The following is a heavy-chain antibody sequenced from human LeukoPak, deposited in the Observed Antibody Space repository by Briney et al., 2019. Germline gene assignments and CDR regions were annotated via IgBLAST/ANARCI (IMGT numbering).Heavy chain of an antibody. CDR1: GFTFSNFA. D-gene: IGHD3-10*01. J-gene: IGHJ5*02. V-gene: IGHV3-30*02. Sequence: PGGSLRLSCAASGFTFSNFAMHWVRQAPGKGLEWVAFIRYDGSNKYYADSVKGRFTISRDNSKNTLYLQMNSLRAEDTAVYYCARADEGFGELWRGFDPWGQGSLVTVSS. CDR3: ARADEGFGELWRGFDP. CDR2: IRYDGSNK.